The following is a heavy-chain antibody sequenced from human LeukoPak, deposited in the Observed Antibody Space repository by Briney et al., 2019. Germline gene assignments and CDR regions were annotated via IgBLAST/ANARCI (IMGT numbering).Heavy chain of an antibody. V-gene: IGHV4-38-2*02. CDR2: IYHSGST. D-gene: IGHD1-26*01. Sequence: SETLSLTCTVSGYSISSGYYWGWIRQSPGKGLEWTGSIYHSGSTYYNPSLKGRVTISVDTSKNQFSLRLRSVTAADTAVYYCARGKSRGSHIDYWGQGTLVTVSS. CDR3: ARGKSRGSHIDY. J-gene: IGHJ4*02. CDR1: GYSISSGYY.